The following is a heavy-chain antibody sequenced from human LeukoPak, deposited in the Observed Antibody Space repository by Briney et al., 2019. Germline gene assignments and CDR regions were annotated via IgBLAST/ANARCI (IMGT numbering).Heavy chain of an antibody. CDR1: GFTFSSYG. Sequence: SGGSLRLSCAASGFTFSSYGMNWVRQAPGKGLEWVSSISSSSGYIYYADSVKGRFTISRDNDKNSLYLQMNSLRAEDTAVYYCARSLAAADRTSYYYYGMDVWGQGTTVTVSS. CDR3: ARSLAAADRTSYYYYGMDV. J-gene: IGHJ6*02. CDR2: ISSSSGYI. D-gene: IGHD6-13*01. V-gene: IGHV3-21*01.